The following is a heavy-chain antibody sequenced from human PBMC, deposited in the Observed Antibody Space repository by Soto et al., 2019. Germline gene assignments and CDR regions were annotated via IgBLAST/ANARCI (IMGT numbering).Heavy chain of an antibody. CDR1: GFTFSSYA. CDR3: AKQPVVVPAAFFYYLDY. D-gene: IGHD2-2*01. Sequence: GGSLRLSCAASGFTFSSYAMSWVRQAPGKGLEWVSAISGSGGSTYYADSVKGRFTISRDNSKNTLYLQMNSLRAEDTAVYYCAKQPVVVPAAFFYYLDYWGQGTLVTVSS. CDR2: ISGSGGST. J-gene: IGHJ4*02. V-gene: IGHV3-23*01.